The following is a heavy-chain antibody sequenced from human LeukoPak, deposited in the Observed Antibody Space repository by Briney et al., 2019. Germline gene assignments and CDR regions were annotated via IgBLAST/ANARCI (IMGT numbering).Heavy chain of an antibody. CDR3: ARDRGSSGYHFDY. J-gene: IGHJ4*02. V-gene: IGHV3-48*01. CDR1: GFTFSDYS. Sequence: GGSLRLSCAASGFTFSDYSMNWVRQAPGKGLEWVSYISTTSSSTIYYADSVKGRFTISRDNAKNSLYLQMNSLRAEDTAVYYCARDRGSSGYHFDYWGQGTLVTLSS. CDR2: ISTTSSSTI. D-gene: IGHD3-22*01.